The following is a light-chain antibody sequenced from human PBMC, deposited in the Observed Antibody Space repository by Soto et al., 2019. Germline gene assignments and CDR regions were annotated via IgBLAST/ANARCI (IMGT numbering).Light chain of an antibody. V-gene: IGKV3-20*01. Sequence: EIVVTQSPGTLSLSPGERATLSCRASQSVSRSYLAWDQQKPGQAPRLLIYGASSRATGIPDRFSGSGSGTDFTLTISRVEAEDFSVYYCQQYGSSQYTFGQGPKLEIK. CDR2: GAS. CDR1: QSVSRSY. J-gene: IGKJ2*01. CDR3: QQYGSSQYT.